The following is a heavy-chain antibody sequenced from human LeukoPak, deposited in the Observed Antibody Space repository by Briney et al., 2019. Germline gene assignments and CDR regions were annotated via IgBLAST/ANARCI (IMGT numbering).Heavy chain of an antibody. CDR1: GGTFIIYT. V-gene: IGHV1-69*02. CDR3: ASLYYYDSSGYYGAEYFQH. J-gene: IGHJ1*01. Sequence: VAAVKVSCKDSGGTFIIYTISWVRQAPGQGGEWMGRIIAIVGIANYAQKFQGRVTITADKSTSTAYMELSSLRSEDTAVYYCASLYYYDSSGYYGAEYFQHWGQGTLVTVSS. D-gene: IGHD3-22*01. CDR2: IIAIVGIA.